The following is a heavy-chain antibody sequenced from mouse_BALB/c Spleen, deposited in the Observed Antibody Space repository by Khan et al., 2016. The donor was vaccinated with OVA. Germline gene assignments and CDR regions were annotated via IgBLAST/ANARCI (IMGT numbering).Heavy chain of an antibody. CDR2: IWSAGST. V-gene: IGHV2-2*02. CDR1: GFSLTNYS. Sequence: QVQLKESGPGLVQPSQSLSITCTVSGFSLTNYSLHWVRQSPGKGLEWLGVIWSAGSTDYNAALISRLTIRKDNSRSQVFFKMNSLQPNDTAIYYCVRRGYDYGRGALFAYWGQGTLVTVSA. CDR3: VRRGYDYGRGALFAY. D-gene: IGHD2-4*01. J-gene: IGHJ3*01.